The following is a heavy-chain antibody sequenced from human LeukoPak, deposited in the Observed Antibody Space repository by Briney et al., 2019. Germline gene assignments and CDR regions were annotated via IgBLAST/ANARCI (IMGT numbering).Heavy chain of an antibody. CDR3: GRGDLGYYYGSGSYYYYYMDV. J-gene: IGHJ6*03. CDR1: GGSISSYY. Sequence: SETLSLTCTVSGGSISSYYWSWIRQPPGKGLEWIGYIYYSGSTSYNPSLKSRVTISVDTSKNQFSLKLRSVTAADTAVYYCGRGDLGYYYGSGSYYYYYMDVWGKGTTVTISS. V-gene: IGHV4-59*01. CDR2: IYYSGST. D-gene: IGHD3-10*01.